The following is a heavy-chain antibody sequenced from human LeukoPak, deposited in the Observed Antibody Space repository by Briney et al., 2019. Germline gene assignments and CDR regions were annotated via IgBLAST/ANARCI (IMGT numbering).Heavy chain of an antibody. Sequence: PGGSLRLSCVASRVTFSNYAMTWLRQPPGKGLEWVPSISISGENTYYAGSVRGRFTVSRDNSKNTLYLQMTSLRADDTAVYYCARALSNLRLYYFDYWGQGALVTVSS. CDR3: ARALSNLRLYYFDY. J-gene: IGHJ4*02. CDR1: RVTFSNYA. D-gene: IGHD4-11*01. CDR2: ISISGENT. V-gene: IGHV3-23*01.